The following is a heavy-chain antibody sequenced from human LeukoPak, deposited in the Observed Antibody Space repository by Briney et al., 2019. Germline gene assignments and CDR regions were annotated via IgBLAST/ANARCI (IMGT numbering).Heavy chain of an antibody. CDR3: AKGVIAAAGMIDY. V-gene: IGHV3-23*01. CDR2: ISGSGGST. D-gene: IGHD6-13*01. Sequence: GGSLRLSCAASGFTFSSYAMTWVRQAPGKGLEWVSSISGSGGSTYYADSVKGRFTISRDNSKNTLYLQMNSLRAEDTAVYYCAKGVIAAAGMIDYWGQGTLVTVSS. J-gene: IGHJ4*02. CDR1: GFTFSSYA.